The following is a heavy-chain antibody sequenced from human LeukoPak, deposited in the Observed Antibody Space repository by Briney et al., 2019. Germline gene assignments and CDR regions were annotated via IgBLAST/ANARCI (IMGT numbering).Heavy chain of an antibody. D-gene: IGHD6-13*01. V-gene: IGHV3-21*01. J-gene: IGHJ6*03. CDR1: GFTFSSYS. CDR3: ARDHGEQIPRIAAAGTQYLYYYYYMDV. CDR2: ISSSSSYI. Sequence: PGGSLRLSCAASGFTFSSYSMNWVRQAPGKGLEWVSSISSSSSYIYYADSVKGRFTISRDNAKNSLYLQMNSLRAEDTAVYYCARDHGEQIPRIAAAGTQYLYYYYYMDVWGKGTTVTVSS.